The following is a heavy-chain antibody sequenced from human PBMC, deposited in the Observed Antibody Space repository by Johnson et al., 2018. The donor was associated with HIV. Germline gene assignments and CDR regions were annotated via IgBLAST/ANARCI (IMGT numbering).Heavy chain of an antibody. V-gene: IGHV3-9*01. CDR3: ARAQLLADDAFNN. J-gene: IGHJ3*02. CDR1: GFTFDDYA. Sequence: LLVESGGGLVQPGGSLRLSCAASGFTFDDYAMHWVRQAPGKGLEWVSGINWNGGRTGYADSVKGRFTISRENAKNSLYLQMNSLRGEDTALYYCARAQLLADDAFNNWGQGTMVTVSS. D-gene: IGHD6-6*01. CDR2: INWNGGRT.